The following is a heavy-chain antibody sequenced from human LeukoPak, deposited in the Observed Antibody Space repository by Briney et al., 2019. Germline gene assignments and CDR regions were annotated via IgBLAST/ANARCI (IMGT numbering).Heavy chain of an antibody. CDR2: IFYSGST. D-gene: IGHD3-10*01. CDR3: ARSFQGEYFDY. CDR1: VGSISDNTYV. V-gene: IGHV4-39*01. Sequence: SSGSLSLTSAVSVGSISDNTYVWGCIRQPPGEGLEWIGNIFYSGSTYYRPSLKSRVSMSVDTSKNQFSLKLSPVTAADTAVFYCARSFQGEYFDYWGQGALVTVSS. J-gene: IGHJ4*02.